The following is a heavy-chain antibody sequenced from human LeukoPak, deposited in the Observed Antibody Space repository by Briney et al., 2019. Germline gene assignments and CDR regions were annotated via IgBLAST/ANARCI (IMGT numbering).Heavy chain of an antibody. J-gene: IGHJ4*02. CDR1: GFTFSSYW. CDR3: AREGSSGWYLTRFDY. V-gene: IGHV3-74*01. CDR2: INSDGCST. Sequence: GGSLRLSCAASGFTFSSYWMHWVRQAPGKGLVWVSRINSDGCSTSYADSVKGRFTISRDNAKNTLYLRMNSLRAEDTAVYYCAREGSSGWYLTRFDYWGQGTLVTVSS. D-gene: IGHD6-19*01.